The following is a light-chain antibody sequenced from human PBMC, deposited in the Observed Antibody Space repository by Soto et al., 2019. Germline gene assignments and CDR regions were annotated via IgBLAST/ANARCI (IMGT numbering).Light chain of an antibody. CDR2: GNN. CDR3: HSYDTSLSAVV. Sequence: QSVLTQPPSGSGAPGQRSTLSCTGSSSNIGAGYDVHWYQQLPGTAPKLLIDGNNNRPTGVPDRFSGSKSGTSASLAITGLKAEDEADYYCHSYDTSLSAVVFGGGTKLTVI. CDR1: SSNIGAGYD. V-gene: IGLV1-40*01. J-gene: IGLJ3*02.